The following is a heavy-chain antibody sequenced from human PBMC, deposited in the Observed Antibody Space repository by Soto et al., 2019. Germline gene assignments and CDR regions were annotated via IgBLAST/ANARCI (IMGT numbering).Heavy chain of an antibody. Sequence: ASVKVSCKASGYTFTSYYMHWVRQAPGQGLEWMGIINPSGGSTSYAQKFQGRVTMTRDTSTSTVYMELSSLRSEDTAVYYCAREYSSSWHVPHFDYWGQGTLVTVSS. V-gene: IGHV1-46*03. CDR1: GYTFTSYY. CDR2: INPSGGST. CDR3: AREYSSSWHVPHFDY. D-gene: IGHD6-13*01. J-gene: IGHJ4*02.